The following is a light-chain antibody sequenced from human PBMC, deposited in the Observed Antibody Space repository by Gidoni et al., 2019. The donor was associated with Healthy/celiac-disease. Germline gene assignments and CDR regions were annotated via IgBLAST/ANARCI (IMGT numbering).Light chain of an antibody. Sequence: DIVLTQSPGTLSLSPGERATLSCRASQSVSSTYLAWYQQKPGQAPRLLIYGASSRVTGAPDRFSGSGSGTDFTLTISRLEPEDFAVYYCQQGAFGQGTKVEMK. CDR1: QSVSSTY. J-gene: IGKJ1*01. CDR3: QQGA. CDR2: GAS. V-gene: IGKV3-20*01.